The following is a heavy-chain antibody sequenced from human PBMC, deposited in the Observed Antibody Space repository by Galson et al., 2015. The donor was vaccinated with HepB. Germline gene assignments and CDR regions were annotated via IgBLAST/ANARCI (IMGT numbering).Heavy chain of an antibody. D-gene: IGHD3-10*01. Sequence: SLRLSCAVSGFTFSTYSMNWVRQAPGQGLEWVSYISSSSSTIYYADSVKGRFTISRDNAKNSVYLQMNSLRDEDTAVYYCARVPSGSSKVNDCWGQGTLVTVSS. CDR2: ISSSSSTI. CDR3: ARVPSGSSKVNDC. CDR1: GFTFSTYS. J-gene: IGHJ4*02. V-gene: IGHV3-48*02.